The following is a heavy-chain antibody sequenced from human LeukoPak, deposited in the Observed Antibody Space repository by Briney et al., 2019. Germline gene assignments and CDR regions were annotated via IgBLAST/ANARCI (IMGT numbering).Heavy chain of an antibody. Sequence: SETLSLTCTVSGGSISSHYWSWIRQPPGKGLEWIGYIYYSGSTNYNPSLKSRVTISVDTSKNQFSLKLSSVTAADTAVYYCARGPDGYNHLDYWGQGTLVTVSS. CDR1: GGSISSHY. V-gene: IGHV4-59*11. J-gene: IGHJ4*02. CDR3: ARGPDGYNHLDY. CDR2: IYYSGST. D-gene: IGHD5-24*01.